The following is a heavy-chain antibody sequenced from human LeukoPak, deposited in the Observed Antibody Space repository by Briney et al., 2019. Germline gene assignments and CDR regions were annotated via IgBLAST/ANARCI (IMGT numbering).Heavy chain of an antibody. CDR1: GGSISTRGYY. J-gene: IGHJ4*02. V-gene: IGHV4-39*01. CDR2: IFYSGST. D-gene: IGHD1-1*01. Sequence: PSETLSLTCTVSGGSISTRGYYWGWIRQPPESGLEWIASIFYSGSTYYHPSLKSRVTISVDTSKNQFSLKLSSVTAADTAVYYCARRVGGSIDYWGQGTLVTVSS. CDR3: ARRVGGSIDY.